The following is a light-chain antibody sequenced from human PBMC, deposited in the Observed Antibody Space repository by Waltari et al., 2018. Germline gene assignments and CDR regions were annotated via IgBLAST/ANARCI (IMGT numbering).Light chain of an antibody. CDR1: QNINKW. J-gene: IGKJ1*01. CDR2: KAS. CDR3: QQYSTFWWT. V-gene: IGKV1-5*03. Sequence: ILMTQSPSTPSASVGDRVTIPCRASQNINKWLAWYQQKPGKAPMRLIYKASSLQSGVPSRFSGSGAGTEFTLTISSLQPDDLATYYCQQYSTFWWTFGQGTKVEI.